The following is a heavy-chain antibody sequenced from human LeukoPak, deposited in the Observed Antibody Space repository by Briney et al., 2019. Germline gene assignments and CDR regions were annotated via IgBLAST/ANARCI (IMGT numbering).Heavy chain of an antibody. V-gene: IGHV1-8*03. D-gene: IGHD3-22*01. Sequence: ASVKVSCKASGYTFTSYDINWVRQATGQGLEWMGWRNPNSGNTGYAQKFQGRVTITRNTSISTAYMELSSLRSEDTAVYYCARGIPINYYNSSGYDYWGQGTLVTVSS. CDR1: GYTFTSYD. CDR3: ARGIPINYYNSSGYDY. CDR2: RNPNSGNT. J-gene: IGHJ4*02.